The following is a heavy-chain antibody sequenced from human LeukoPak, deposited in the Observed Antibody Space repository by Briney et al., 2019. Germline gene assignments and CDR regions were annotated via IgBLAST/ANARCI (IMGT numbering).Heavy chain of an antibody. CDR1: GFTFSSYW. CDR2: IKQDGSEK. V-gene: IGHV3-7*01. J-gene: IGHJ4*02. D-gene: IGHD6-13*01. Sequence: GGSLRLSCAASGFTFSSYWMSWVRQAPGKGLEWVANIKQDGSEKYYVDSVKGRFTISRDNAKNSLYLQMNSLRAEGTAAYYCARGRSRWYSSSWYWGIYFDYWGQGTLVTVSS. CDR3: ARGRSRWYSSSWYWGIYFDY.